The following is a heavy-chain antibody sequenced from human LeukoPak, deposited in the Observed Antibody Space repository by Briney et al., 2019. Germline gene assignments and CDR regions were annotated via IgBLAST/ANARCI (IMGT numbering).Heavy chain of an antibody. V-gene: IGHV3-23*01. CDR3: AKDRDLGYCSTASCYSDY. CDR2: ISDSGGSS. J-gene: IGHJ4*02. Sequence: GGSLRLSCAASGFTFSSYAMSWVRQAPGKGLEWVSSISDSGGSSYHADSVKGRFTISRDNSKNTLYVQMNSLRAEDTAIYYCAKDRDLGYCSTASCYSDYWGQGTLVTVSS. CDR1: GFTFSSYA. D-gene: IGHD2-2*01.